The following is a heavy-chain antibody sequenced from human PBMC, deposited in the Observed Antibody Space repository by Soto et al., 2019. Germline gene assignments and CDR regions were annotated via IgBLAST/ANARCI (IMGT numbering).Heavy chain of an antibody. CDR2: IRQDGSEK. D-gene: IGHD5-12*01. CDR3: ATSGGGWLQPPV. V-gene: IGHV3-7*03. Sequence: GGSLRLSCAASGFTFRSNWMSWVRQAPGKGLEWVANIRQDGSEKYYVDSVKGRFTISRDNAKNSLYLQMNSLRAEDTAVYYCATSGGGWLQPPVWGQGTLVTVSS. J-gene: IGHJ4*02. CDR1: GFTFRSNW.